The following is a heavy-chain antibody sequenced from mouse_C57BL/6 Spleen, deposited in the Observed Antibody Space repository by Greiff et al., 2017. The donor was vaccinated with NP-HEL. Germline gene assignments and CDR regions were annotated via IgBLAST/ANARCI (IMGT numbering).Heavy chain of an antibody. CDR2: ISNGGGST. CDR3: ARHPLIYYYGSSYGAMDY. CDR1: GFTFSDYY. V-gene: IGHV5-12*01. Sequence: EVKLEESGGGLVQPGGSLKLSCAASGFTFSDYYMYWVRQTPEKRLEWVAYISNGGGSTYYPDTVKGRFTISSDNAKNTLYLQMSRLKSEDTAMYYCARHPLIYYYGSSYGAMDYWGQGTSVTVSS. D-gene: IGHD1-1*01. J-gene: IGHJ4*01.